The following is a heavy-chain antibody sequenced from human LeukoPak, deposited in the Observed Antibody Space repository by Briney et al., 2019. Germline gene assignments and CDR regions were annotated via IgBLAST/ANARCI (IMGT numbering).Heavy chain of an antibody. V-gene: IGHV3-11*01. CDR1: GFTFSDYY. Sequence: GGSLRLSCAVSGFTFSDYYMSWIRQAPGKGLEWVSFISSGGSTISHADSVKGRFTISRDNAENSLYLQMNSLRAEDTAVYYCAGRATAGSCFDYWGQGTLVTVSS. D-gene: IGHD6-13*01. CDR2: ISSGGSTI. CDR3: AGRATAGSCFDY. J-gene: IGHJ4*02.